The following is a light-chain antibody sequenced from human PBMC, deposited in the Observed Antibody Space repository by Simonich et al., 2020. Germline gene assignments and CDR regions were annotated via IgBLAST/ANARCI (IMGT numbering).Light chain of an antibody. CDR2: SNH. J-gene: IGLJ3*02. V-gene: IGLV1-44*01. CDR1: SSNIGSNT. CDR3: AAWDDSLNGWV. Sequence: QSVLTQPPSASGTPGQRVTISCSGSSSNIGSNTVNWYQQLPGTAPKLLIYSNHQRTSGVPDRFSGSKSGTSASLAIRGLQSEDEADYYCAAWDDSLNGWVFGGGTKLTVL.